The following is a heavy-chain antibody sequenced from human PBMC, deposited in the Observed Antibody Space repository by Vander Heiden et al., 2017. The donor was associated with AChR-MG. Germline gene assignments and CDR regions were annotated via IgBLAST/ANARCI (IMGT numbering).Heavy chain of an antibody. J-gene: IGHJ4*02. CDR1: GGSFSGYY. V-gene: IGHV4-34*01. CDR3: ARGGGRQQLARDY. D-gene: IGHD6-13*01. Sequence: QVQLQQWGAGLLKPSETLSLTCAVYGGSFSGYYWSWIRQPPGKGLEWIGEINHSGSTNYNPALKSRVTISVDTSKNQFSLKLRSVTAADTAVYYFARGGGRQQLARDYWGQGTLVTVSS. CDR2: INHSGST.